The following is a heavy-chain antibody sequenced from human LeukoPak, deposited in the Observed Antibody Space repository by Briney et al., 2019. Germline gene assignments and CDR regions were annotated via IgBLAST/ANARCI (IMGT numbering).Heavy chain of an antibody. Sequence: GASVKVSCKASGYTFTGYYMHWVRQAPGQGLEWMGRINPNSGGTNYAQRFQGRVTMTRDTSISTAHMELSRLRSDDTAVYYCARTSFGDYAYDYWDQGTLVTVSS. D-gene: IGHD4-17*01. CDR3: ARTSFGDYAYDY. V-gene: IGHV1-2*06. CDR1: GYTFTGYY. J-gene: IGHJ4*02. CDR2: INPNSGGT.